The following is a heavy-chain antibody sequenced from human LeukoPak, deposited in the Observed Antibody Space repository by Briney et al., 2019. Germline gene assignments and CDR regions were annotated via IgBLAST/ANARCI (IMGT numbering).Heavy chain of an antibody. CDR3: ASRYSSSWGTDWFDP. V-gene: IGHV3-48*03. CDR1: GFTFSSYE. Sequence: GGSLRLSCAASGFTFSSYEMNWVRQAPGKGLEWVSYISSSGSTIYYADSVKGRFTISRDNAKNSLYLQMNSLRAEDTAVYYCASRYSSSWGTDWFDPWGQGTLVTVPS. J-gene: IGHJ5*02. CDR2: ISSSGSTI. D-gene: IGHD6-13*01.